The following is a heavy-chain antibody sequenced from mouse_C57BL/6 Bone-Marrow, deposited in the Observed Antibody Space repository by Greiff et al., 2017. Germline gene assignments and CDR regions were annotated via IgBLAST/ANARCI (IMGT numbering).Heavy chain of an antibody. CDR2: IHPNSGST. Sequence: VKLQQPGAELVKPGASVKLSCKASGYTFTSYWMHWVKQRPGQGLEWIGMIHPNSGSTNYNEKFKSKATLTVDKSSSTAYMQLSSLTSADSAVYYCAREVNWGPFAYWGKGTLVTVSA. D-gene: IGHD4-1*01. J-gene: IGHJ3*01. CDR1: GYTFTSYW. CDR3: AREVNWGPFAY. V-gene: IGHV1-64*01.